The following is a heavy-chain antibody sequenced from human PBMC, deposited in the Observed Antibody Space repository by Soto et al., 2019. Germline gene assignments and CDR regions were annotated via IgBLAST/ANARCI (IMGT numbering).Heavy chain of an antibody. V-gene: IGHV3-48*03. J-gene: IGHJ6*02. CDR2: ISSSGSTI. D-gene: IGHD1-20*01. CDR3: AREGVTGTTEEGPYYYGMDV. Sequence: GGSLRLCCAASGFTFSSYEMNWVRQAPRKGLEWVSYISSSGSTIYYADSVKGRFTISRDNAKNSLYLQMNSLRAEDTAVYYCAREGVTGTTEEGPYYYGMDVWGQGTTVTVSS. CDR1: GFTFSSYE.